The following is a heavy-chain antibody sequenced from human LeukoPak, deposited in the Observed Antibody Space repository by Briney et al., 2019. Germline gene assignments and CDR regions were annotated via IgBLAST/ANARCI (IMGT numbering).Heavy chain of an antibody. D-gene: IGHD2/OR15-2a*01. Sequence: PGGSLRLSCGASGFTFSSYWMFWVRQAPGKGLVWVSRINTDGSSTTHADSVKGRFTISRDNARNTLYLQMNSLRAEDTAVYYCTRDLSPAHFWGQGTLVTVSS. V-gene: IGHV3-74*01. CDR2: INTDGSST. J-gene: IGHJ4*02. CDR3: TRDLSPAHF. CDR1: GFTFSSYW.